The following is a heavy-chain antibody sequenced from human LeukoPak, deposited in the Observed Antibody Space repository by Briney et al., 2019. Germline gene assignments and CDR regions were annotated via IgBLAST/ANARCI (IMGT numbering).Heavy chain of an antibody. CDR2: INPNSGGT. D-gene: IGHD6-13*01. CDR3: ARVAKLKTSAAAMAFDI. CDR1: GYTFTGYY. Sequence: ASVKVSCKASGYTFTGYYMHWVRQAPGQGLEWMGWINPNSGGTNYAQKFQGRVTMTRDTSISTAYMELSRLRSDDTAVYYCARVAKLKTSAAAMAFDIWAKGQWSPSLQ. V-gene: IGHV1-2*02. J-gene: IGHJ3*02.